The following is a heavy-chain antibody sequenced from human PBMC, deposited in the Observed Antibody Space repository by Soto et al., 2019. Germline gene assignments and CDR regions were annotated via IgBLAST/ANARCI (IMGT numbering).Heavy chain of an antibody. D-gene: IGHD3-9*01. Sequence: EVQLVESGGGLVKPGGSLRLFCAASGFTFSSYSMNWVRQAPGKVLEWVSLISSSGSYIYYADPVKGRFTISRDKAKKSLFMQMNSLRAEDTAVYYCARDSGTYYDFLTGYRGTPDWWGQGTLVTVSS. CDR1: GFTFSSYS. V-gene: IGHV3-21*01. CDR2: ISSSGSYI. CDR3: ARDSGTYYDFLTGYRGTPDW. J-gene: IGHJ4*02.